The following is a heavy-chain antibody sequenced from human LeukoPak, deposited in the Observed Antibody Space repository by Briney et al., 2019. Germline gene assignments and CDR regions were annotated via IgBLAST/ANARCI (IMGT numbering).Heavy chain of an antibody. Sequence: PGGSLRLSCAASGFTFSSYAMHWVRQAPGKGLEWVAVISYDGSNKYYADSVKGRFTISRDNSKNTLYLQMNSLRAEDTAVYYCARDGWELLRAFDIWGQGTMVTVSS. CDR2: ISYDGSNK. CDR1: GFTFSSYA. J-gene: IGHJ3*02. D-gene: IGHD1-26*01. CDR3: ARDGWELLRAFDI. V-gene: IGHV3-30*04.